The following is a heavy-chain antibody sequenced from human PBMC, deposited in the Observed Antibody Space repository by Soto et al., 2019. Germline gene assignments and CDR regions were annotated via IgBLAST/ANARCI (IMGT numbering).Heavy chain of an antibody. Sequence: QVQLVQSGAEEKKPGASVKVSCKTLGYIFTNHFIHWVRQAPGEGLEWVGWINAGSGDTQYSQKLQGRVTITRDTSASTIYMDLSSLKSEDTAVYYCTREDYWGQGTLVTVSS. CDR2: INAGSGDT. J-gene: IGHJ4*02. V-gene: IGHV1-3*05. CDR1: GYIFTNHF. CDR3: TREDY.